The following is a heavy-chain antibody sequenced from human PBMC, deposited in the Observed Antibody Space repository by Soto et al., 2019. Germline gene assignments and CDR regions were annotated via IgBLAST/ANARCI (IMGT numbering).Heavy chain of an antibody. D-gene: IGHD2-21*01. V-gene: IGHV3-30*18. Sequence: GGSLRLSCAASGFTFSSYGMHWVRQAPGKGLEWVAVISYDGSNKYYADSVKGRFTISRDNSKNTLYLQMNSLRAEDTAVYYCAKAGLRLRDAFDIWGQGTMVTVSS. CDR3: AKAGLRLRDAFDI. J-gene: IGHJ3*02. CDR2: ISYDGSNK. CDR1: GFTFSSYG.